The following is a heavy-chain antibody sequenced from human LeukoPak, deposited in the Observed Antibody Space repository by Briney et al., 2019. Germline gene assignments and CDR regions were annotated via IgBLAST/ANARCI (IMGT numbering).Heavy chain of an antibody. CDR2: ISGSGGST. D-gene: IGHD6-13*01. Sequence: GGFLRLSCAASGFTFSSYAMSWVRQAPGKGLEWVSAISGSGGSTYYADSVKGRFTISRDNSKNTLYLQMNSLRAEDTAIYYCARDPGTLATYFDYWGPGTLVTVSS. J-gene: IGHJ4*02. CDR3: ARDPGTLATYFDY. CDR1: GFTFSSYA. V-gene: IGHV3-23*01.